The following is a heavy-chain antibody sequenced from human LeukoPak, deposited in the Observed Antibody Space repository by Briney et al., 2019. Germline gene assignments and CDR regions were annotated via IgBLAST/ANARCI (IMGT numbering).Heavy chain of an antibody. Sequence: PGGSLRLSCAASGFTFSNYAMSWVRQAPGKGLEWVSSISGSGGSTYNADSVKGRFTISRDNSKNTLYLQMNGLRAEDTAVYYCAKVDLLDPWGQGTLVTVSS. CDR1: GFTFSNYA. D-gene: IGHD3-3*01. J-gene: IGHJ5*02. V-gene: IGHV3-23*01. CDR3: AKVDLLDP. CDR2: ISGSGGST.